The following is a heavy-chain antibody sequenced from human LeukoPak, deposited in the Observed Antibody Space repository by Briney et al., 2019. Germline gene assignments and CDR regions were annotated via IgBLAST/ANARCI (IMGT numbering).Heavy chain of an antibody. CDR3: ATDREGTGAFDY. CDR1: GYTFTSYA. D-gene: IGHD1-14*01. CDR2: INAGNGNT. Sequence: ASVKVSCKASGYTFTSYAMHWVRQAPGQRLEWMGWINAGNGNTKYSQKFQGRVTMTEDTSTDTAYMELSSLRSEDTAVYYCATDREGTGAFDYWGQGTLVTVSS. V-gene: IGHV1-3*01. J-gene: IGHJ4*02.